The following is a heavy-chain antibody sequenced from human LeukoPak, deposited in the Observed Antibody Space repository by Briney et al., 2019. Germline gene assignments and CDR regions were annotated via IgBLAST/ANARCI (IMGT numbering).Heavy chain of an antibody. J-gene: IGHJ4*02. CDR2: IKQDGSEK. Sequence: GGSLRLSCAASGFTFSSYWMSWVRQAPGKGLEWVANIKQDGSEKYYVDSVKGRFTISRDNAKNSLYLRMNSLRAEDTAVYYCARGTRYCSSTSCYGPFDYWGQGTLVTVSS. CDR1: GFTFSSYW. V-gene: IGHV3-7*01. D-gene: IGHD2-2*01. CDR3: ARGTRYCSSTSCYGPFDY.